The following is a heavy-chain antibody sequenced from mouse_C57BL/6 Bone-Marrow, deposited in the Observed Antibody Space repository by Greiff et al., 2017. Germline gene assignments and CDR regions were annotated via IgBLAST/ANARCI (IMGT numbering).Heavy chain of an antibody. J-gene: IGHJ2*01. CDR2: IYPGSGST. V-gene: IGHV1-55*01. CDR3: ARSGDSSGY. Sequence: QVQLQQPGAELVTPGASVKMSCKASGYTFTSYWITWVKQRPGQGLEWIGDIYPGSGSTNYNEKIKSKATLTVDTSSSTAYMQLSSRTSEDSAVYYLARSGDSSGYWGQGTTLTVSS. D-gene: IGHD3-2*02. CDR1: GYTFTSYW.